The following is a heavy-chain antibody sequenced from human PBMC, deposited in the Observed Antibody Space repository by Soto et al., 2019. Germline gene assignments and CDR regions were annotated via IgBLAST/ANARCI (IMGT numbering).Heavy chain of an antibody. CDR3: ASNPHHGGDPSYLYSDV. CDR2: ISAHNGNT. V-gene: IGHV1-18*01. CDR1: GYTFNNYG. J-gene: IGHJ2*01. Sequence: ASVKVSCKASGYTFNNYGINWVRQAPGQGLEWMGWISAHNGNTNFAPRVQGRVTFTTETSTSIAYMELKSLRFDDTAVDYCASNPHHGGDPSYLYSDVWGRATLLTVSS. D-gene: IGHD2-21*02.